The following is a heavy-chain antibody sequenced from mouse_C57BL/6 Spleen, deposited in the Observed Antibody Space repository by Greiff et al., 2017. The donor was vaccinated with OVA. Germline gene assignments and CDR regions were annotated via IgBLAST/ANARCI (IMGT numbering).Heavy chain of an antibody. V-gene: IGHV1-22*01. J-gene: IGHJ2*01. CDR1: GYTFTDYN. Sequence: VQLQQSGPELVKPGASVKMSCKASGYTFTDYNMHWVKQSHGKSLEWIGYINPNNGGTSYNQKFKGKATLTVNKSSSTAYMELRSLTSEDSAVYYCARALYYYGSSYDYWGQGTTLTVSS. CDR3: ARALYYYGSSYDY. CDR2: INPNNGGT. D-gene: IGHD1-1*01.